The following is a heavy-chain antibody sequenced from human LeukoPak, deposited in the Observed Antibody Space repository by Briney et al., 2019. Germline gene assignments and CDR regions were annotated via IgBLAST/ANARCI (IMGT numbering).Heavy chain of an antibody. CDR2: ISTYNGNT. CDR1: GGTFSSYA. Sequence: GASVKVSCKASGGTFSSYAISWVRQAPGQGLEWMGWISTYNGNTNYAHKLQGRVTMTTDTSTSTAYMDLRSLRSDDTAVYYCARGSSYGFSMGYWGQGTLVTVSS. CDR3: ARGSSYGFSMGY. J-gene: IGHJ4*02. V-gene: IGHV1-18*01. D-gene: IGHD5-18*01.